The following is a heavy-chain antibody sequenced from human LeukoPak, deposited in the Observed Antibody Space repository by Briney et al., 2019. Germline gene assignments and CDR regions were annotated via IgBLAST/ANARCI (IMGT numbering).Heavy chain of an antibody. CDR1: GFTFSSYS. CDR3: AREGMVRGNYYYYYYMDV. CDR2: ISSSSSTI. J-gene: IGHJ6*03. V-gene: IGHV3-48*01. Sequence: GALRLSCAASGFTFSSYSMNWARQAPGKGLEWVSYISSSSSTIYYADSVKGRFTISRDNAKNSLYLQMNSLRAEDTAVYYCAREGMVRGNYYYYYYMDVWGKGTTVTVSS. D-gene: IGHD3-10*01.